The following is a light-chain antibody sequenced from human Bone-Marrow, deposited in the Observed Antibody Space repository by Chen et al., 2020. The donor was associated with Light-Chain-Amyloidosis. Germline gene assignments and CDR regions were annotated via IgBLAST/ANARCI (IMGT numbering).Light chain of an antibody. CDR2: RDT. V-gene: IGLV3-25*03. Sequence: SYELTQPPSVSVSPGQTARITCSGDDLPTKYAYWYQQKPGQAPVLVIHRDTERPSGISERFSGSSSGPTATLNISGVQAEDEADYHCQSADSGVTYEVIFGGGTKLTGL. CDR1: DLPTKY. J-gene: IGLJ2*01. CDR3: QSADSGVTYEVI.